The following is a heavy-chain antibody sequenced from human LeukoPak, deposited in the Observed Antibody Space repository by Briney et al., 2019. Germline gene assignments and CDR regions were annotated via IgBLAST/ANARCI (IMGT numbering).Heavy chain of an antibody. Sequence: GGSLRLSCAASGFTFSSYSMNWVRQAPGKGLEWVAVIWYDGSNKYYADSVKGRFTISRDNSKNTLYLQMNSLRAEDTAVYYCARDSSSSWYWGDYWGQGTLVTVSS. J-gene: IGHJ4*02. D-gene: IGHD6-13*01. CDR1: GFTFSSYS. V-gene: IGHV3-33*08. CDR3: ARDSSSSWYWGDY. CDR2: IWYDGSNK.